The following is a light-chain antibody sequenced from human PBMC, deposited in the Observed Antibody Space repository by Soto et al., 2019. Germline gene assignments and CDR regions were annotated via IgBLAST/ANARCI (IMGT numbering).Light chain of an antibody. Sequence: EIVLTQSPGTLSLSLGERATLSCRASQSVSSSYLAWYQQKPGQAPRLLIYGASNRATGIPDRFSGSGSGTDFTLTISRLEPEDFAVYYCQQRNNWPFTFGQGTRLEIK. CDR2: GAS. J-gene: IGKJ5*01. V-gene: IGKV3D-20*02. CDR3: QQRNNWPFT. CDR1: QSVSSSY.